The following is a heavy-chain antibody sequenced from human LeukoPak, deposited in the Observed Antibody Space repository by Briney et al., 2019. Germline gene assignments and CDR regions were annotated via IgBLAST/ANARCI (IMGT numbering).Heavy chain of an antibody. CDR3: ARLHGHGFDP. D-gene: IGHD2-8*01. CDR1: GFTFNTYT. Sequence: GGSLRLSCAASGFTFNTYTMNWVRQALGKGLEWVSAITGSTKYIPSNIYYADAVQGRFTISRDDAKNLVYLQMNSLRAEDTAVYYCARLHGHGFDPWGQGTLVTVSS. J-gene: IGHJ5*02. CDR2: ITGSTKYI. V-gene: IGHV3-21*06.